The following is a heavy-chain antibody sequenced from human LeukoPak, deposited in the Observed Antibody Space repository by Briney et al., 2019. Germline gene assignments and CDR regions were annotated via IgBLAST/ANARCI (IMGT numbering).Heavy chain of an antibody. D-gene: IGHD3-22*01. CDR2: INHSGST. V-gene: IGHV4-34*01. CDR3: AREFFSPPSGYHDYMDV. CDR1: GGSFSGYY. J-gene: IGHJ6*03. Sequence: PSETLSLTCAVYGGSFSGYYWSWIRQPPGKGLEWIGEINHSGSTNYNPSLKSRVTISVDTSKNQFSLKLSSVTAADTAVYYCAREFFSPPSGYHDYMDVWGKGTTVTVSS.